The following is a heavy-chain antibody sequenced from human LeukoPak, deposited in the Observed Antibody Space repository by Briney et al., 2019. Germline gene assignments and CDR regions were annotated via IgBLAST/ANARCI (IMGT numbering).Heavy chain of an antibody. CDR1: GGSFSGYY. Sequence: SETLSLTCAVYGGSFSGYYWSWIRQPPGKGLERIGEINHSGSTNYNPSLKSRVTISVDTSKNQFSLKLSSVTAADTAVYYCARRRITMVRGVTYYMDVWGKGTTVTISS. V-gene: IGHV4-34*01. D-gene: IGHD3-10*01. CDR2: INHSGST. J-gene: IGHJ6*03. CDR3: ARRRITMVRGVTYYMDV.